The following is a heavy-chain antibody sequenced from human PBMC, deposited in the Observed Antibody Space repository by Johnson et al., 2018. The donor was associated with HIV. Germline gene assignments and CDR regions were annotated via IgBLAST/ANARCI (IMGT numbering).Heavy chain of an antibody. Sequence: QVQLVESGGGVVQPGRSLRLSCAASGFTFSSYGMHWVRQAPGKGLEWVAFIRYDGSNKYYADSVKGRITISRDNSKDTLSLQLNSLRDEDTAVYYCAKVRRPGGVRDVFDIWGQGTTVTVSS. J-gene: IGHJ3*02. CDR1: GFTFSSYG. CDR3: AKVRRPGGVRDVFDI. D-gene: IGHD2-8*02. CDR2: IRYDGSNK. V-gene: IGHV3-30*02.